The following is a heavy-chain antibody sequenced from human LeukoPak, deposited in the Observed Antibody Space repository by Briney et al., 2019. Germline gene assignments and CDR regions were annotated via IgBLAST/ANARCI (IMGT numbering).Heavy chain of an antibody. V-gene: IGHV4-30-2*01. Sequence: SETLSLTCTVSGGSISSAAYSWSWIRQPPGKGLEWIGYIYHSGSTYYTPSLRGRVSISADTSKNQFSLRMTSVTAADTAVYYCARDLGGWFDPWGQGTLVSVSS. CDR1: GGSISSAAYS. D-gene: IGHD3-16*01. CDR3: ARDLGGWFDP. CDR2: IYHSGST. J-gene: IGHJ5*02.